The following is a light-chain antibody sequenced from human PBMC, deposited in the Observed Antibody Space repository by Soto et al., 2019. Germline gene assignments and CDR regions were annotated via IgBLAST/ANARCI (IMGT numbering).Light chain of an antibody. J-gene: IGKJ4*01. CDR2: GAS. Sequence: EIVMTQSPATLSVSPGERATLSCRASQSIVNNLAGYQQKPGQGPRLLIYGASSRATGLPARFSGSGSGTGFTLTISSLQSEDFAIYYCQQYNDWPLTFGGGTKVEIK. V-gene: IGKV3-15*01. CDR3: QQYNDWPLT. CDR1: QSIVNN.